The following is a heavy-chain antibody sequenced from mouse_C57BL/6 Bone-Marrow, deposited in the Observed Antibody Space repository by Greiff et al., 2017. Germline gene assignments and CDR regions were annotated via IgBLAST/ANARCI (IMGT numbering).Heavy chain of an antibody. CDR3: TRLLWDEGYYFDY. D-gene: IGHD4-1*01. CDR1: GYTFTDYE. J-gene: IGHJ2*01. CDR2: IDPETGGT. V-gene: IGHV1-15*01. Sequence: QVQLKESGAELVRPGASVTLSCKASGYTFTDYEMHWVKQTPVHGLEWIGAIDPETGGTAYNQKFKGKAILTADKSSSTAYMELRSLTSEDSAVYYCTRLLWDEGYYFDYWGQGTTLTVSS.